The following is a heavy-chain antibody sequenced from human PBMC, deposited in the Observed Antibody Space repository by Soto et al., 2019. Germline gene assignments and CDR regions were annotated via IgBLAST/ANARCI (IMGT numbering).Heavy chain of an antibody. D-gene: IGHD2-2*03. CDR1: GFTFSSYS. Sequence: GGSLRLSCAASGFTFSSYSMNWVRQAPGKGLEWVSSISSSSSYIYYADSVKGRFTISRDNAKNSLYLQMNSLRAEDTAVYYCARAGYCSSTSCSDGEFYGMDVWGQGTTVTVSS. CDR2: ISSSSSYI. CDR3: ARAGYCSSTSCSDGEFYGMDV. V-gene: IGHV3-21*01. J-gene: IGHJ6*02.